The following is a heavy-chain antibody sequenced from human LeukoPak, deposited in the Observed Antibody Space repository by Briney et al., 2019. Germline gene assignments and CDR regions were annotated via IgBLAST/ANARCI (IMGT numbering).Heavy chain of an antibody. J-gene: IGHJ3*02. D-gene: IGHD1-26*01. CDR2: ISGSGGSK. V-gene: IGHV3-23*01. Sequence: HEQRKGLEWVSDISGSGGSKYCADSVKGRFTICRANSTNTLYLQMNSLRAEDTAVYYCARVSRGSLHDAFDIWGQGTMVTVSS. CDR3: ARVSRGSLHDAFDI.